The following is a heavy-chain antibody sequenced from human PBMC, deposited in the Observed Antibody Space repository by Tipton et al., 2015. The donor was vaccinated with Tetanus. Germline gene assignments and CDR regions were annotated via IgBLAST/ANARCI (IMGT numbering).Heavy chain of an antibody. CDR1: GGSISGDNW. CDR2: VFHSGST. Sequence: TLSLTCAVSGGSISGDNWWSWVRQPPGKGLEWIGEVFHSGSTNYSPSLTSRATISVDRSKNQLSLKLTSVTAADTAVYYCASLLQIWFGVLFYYWGQGVLVTVSS. CDR3: ASLLQIWFGVLFYY. V-gene: IGHV4-4*02. D-gene: IGHD3-10*01. J-gene: IGHJ4*02.